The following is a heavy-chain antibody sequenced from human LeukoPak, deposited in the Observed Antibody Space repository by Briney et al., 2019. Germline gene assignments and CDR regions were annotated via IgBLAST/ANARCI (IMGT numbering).Heavy chain of an antibody. CDR2: IYYSGST. CDR3: GRDSVEMGTIHSDY. V-gene: IGHV4-39*07. D-gene: IGHD5-24*01. CDR1: GGSISSGGYS. J-gene: IGHJ4*02. Sequence: SETLSLTCAVSGGSISSGGYSWSWIRQPPGKDLEWIGSIYYSGSTYYNPSLKSRVTISADTSKNQFSLKLRSVTAADTAVYYCGRDSVEMGTIHSDYWGQGTLVTVSS.